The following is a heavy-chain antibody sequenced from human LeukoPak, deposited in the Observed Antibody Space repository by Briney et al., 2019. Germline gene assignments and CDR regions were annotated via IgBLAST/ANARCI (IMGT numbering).Heavy chain of an antibody. J-gene: IGHJ5*02. Sequence: SETLSLTCTVSGGSISYYYGTWIRQSPGKGLEWIGQIYYTGSTYYNPSLKRRVTISVDTSRNQFSLNLTSVTAADTAVYYCARGGTYNDILSFDPWGQGTLVTVSS. CDR3: ARGGTYNDILSFDP. D-gene: IGHD3-9*01. CDR1: GGSISYYY. V-gene: IGHV4-59*01. CDR2: IYYTGST.